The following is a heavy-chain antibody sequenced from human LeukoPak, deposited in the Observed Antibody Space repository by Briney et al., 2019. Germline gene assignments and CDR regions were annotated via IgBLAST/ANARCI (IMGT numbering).Heavy chain of an antibody. Sequence: GGSLRLSCAASGFTFDDYAMHWVRQAPGKGLEWVSGISWNSGSIGYADSVKGRFTISRDNAKNSLYLQMNSLRAEDTALYYCARSGSGSYYSLYYYYYYMDVWGKGTTVTISS. J-gene: IGHJ6*03. CDR3: ARSGSGSYYSLYYYYYYMDV. CDR1: GFTFDDYA. CDR2: ISWNSGSI. D-gene: IGHD3-10*01. V-gene: IGHV3-9*01.